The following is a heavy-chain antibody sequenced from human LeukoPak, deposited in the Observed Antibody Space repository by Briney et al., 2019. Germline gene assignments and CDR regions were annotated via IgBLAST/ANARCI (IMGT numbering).Heavy chain of an antibody. CDR3: ARVGRNLGGCSSTSCYNFDY. V-gene: IGHV4-30-4*08. CDR1: GGSISSGDYY. Sequence: SETLSLTCTVSGGSISSGDYYWSWIRQPPGKGLEWIGYIYYSGSTYYNPSLKSRVTISVDTSKNQFSLKLSSVTAADTAVYYCARVGRNLGGCSSTSCYNFDYWGQGTLVIVSS. D-gene: IGHD2-2*02. CDR2: IYYSGST. J-gene: IGHJ4*02.